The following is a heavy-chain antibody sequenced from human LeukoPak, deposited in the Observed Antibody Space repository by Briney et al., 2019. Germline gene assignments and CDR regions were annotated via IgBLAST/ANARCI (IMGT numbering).Heavy chain of an antibody. D-gene: IGHD6-13*01. CDR1: GFTFSDHY. V-gene: IGHV4-34*01. J-gene: IGHJ4*02. CDR2: IHHSGIT. Sequence: PGGSLRLSCTASGFTFSDHYMGWVRQATGKGLEWIGEIHHSGITNYNPSLKSRVTISVDKSKNQFSLKLSSVTAADTAVYYCARGDDSASWLVDYWGQGTLVTVSS. CDR3: ARGDDSASWLVDY.